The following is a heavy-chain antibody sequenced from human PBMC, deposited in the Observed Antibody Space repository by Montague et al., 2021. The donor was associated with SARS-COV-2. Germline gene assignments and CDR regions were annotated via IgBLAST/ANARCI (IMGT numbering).Heavy chain of an antibody. J-gene: IGHJ4*02. V-gene: IGHV4-31*03. Sequence: TLSLTCTVSGGSISSGGYYWSWIRQHPGKGLEWIGYIYYSGSTYYNPSLKSRVTISVDTSKNQFSLKLSSVTAADTAVYYCARTPAVYVVVVPVARGHLDYWGQGTLVTVSS. CDR3: ARTPAVYVVVVPVARGHLDY. D-gene: IGHD2-2*01. CDR1: GGSISSGGYY. CDR2: IYYSGST.